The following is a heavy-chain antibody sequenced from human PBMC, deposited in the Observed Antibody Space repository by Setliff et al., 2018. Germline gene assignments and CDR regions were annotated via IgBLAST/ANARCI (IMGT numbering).Heavy chain of an antibody. J-gene: IGHJ6*02. CDR3: ARVGHSSSWLRYYYYGMDV. Sequence: ASVKVSCKASGYTFTSYDINWVRQAPGQGLEWMGWMNPNSGNTGYAQKFQGRVTMTTDTSTRTAYMEVTSLRSEDTAVYYCARVGHSSSWLRYYYYGMDVWGQGTTVTVSS. CDR2: MNPNSGNT. V-gene: IGHV1-8*01. CDR1: GYTFTSYD. D-gene: IGHD6-13*01.